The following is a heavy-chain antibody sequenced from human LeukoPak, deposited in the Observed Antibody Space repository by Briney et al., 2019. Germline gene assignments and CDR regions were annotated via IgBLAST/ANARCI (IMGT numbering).Heavy chain of an antibody. CDR2: INSDGINT. J-gene: IGHJ4*02. Sequence: PGGSLRLSCAASGFTFSNYWMHWVRQAPGKGLVWVSRINSDGINTSYADSVKGRFTISRDNAKNTLNLQMNSLRAEDTAVYYCARSPTVTQGFDYWGQGTLVTVSS. CDR1: GFTFSNYW. D-gene: IGHD4-17*01. CDR3: ARSPTVTQGFDY. V-gene: IGHV3-74*01.